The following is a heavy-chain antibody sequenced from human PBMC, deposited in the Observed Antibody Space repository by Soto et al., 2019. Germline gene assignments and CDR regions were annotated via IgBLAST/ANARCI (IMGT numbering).Heavy chain of an antibody. D-gene: IGHD4-17*01. J-gene: IGHJ6*03. CDR2: ISSNGGST. CDR1: GFTFSSYA. Sequence: GGSLRLSCAASGFTFSSYAMHWVRQAPGKGLEYVSAISSNGGSTYYANSVKGRFTISRDNSKNTLYLQMGSLRAEDMAVYYCARGVFQDGEGYYYYMDVWGKGTTVTVSS. CDR3: ARGVFQDGEGYYYYMDV. V-gene: IGHV3-64*01.